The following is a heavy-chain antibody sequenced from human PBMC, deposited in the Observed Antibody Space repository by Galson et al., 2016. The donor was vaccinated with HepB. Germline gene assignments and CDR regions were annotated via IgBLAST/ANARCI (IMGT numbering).Heavy chain of an antibody. V-gene: IGHV5-51*01. CDR2: IYFGGFET. CDR3: AGATHGNTWFDY. Sequence: QSGAEVKKPGESLKISCQAFGYRSTNYWIGWVRQMPGTGLEWLGLIYFGGFETRYSPSFQGRVIVSADRSINPAYLQWGSLEASDTAIYYCAGATHGNTWFDYWGQGTPVTVSS. D-gene: IGHD4/OR15-4a*01. CDR1: GYRSTNYW. J-gene: IGHJ4*02.